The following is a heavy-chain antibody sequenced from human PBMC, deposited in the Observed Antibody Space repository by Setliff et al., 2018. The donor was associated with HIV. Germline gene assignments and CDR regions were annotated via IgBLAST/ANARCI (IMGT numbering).Heavy chain of an antibody. CDR3: ARRRETIVVVIGIPNWYFDL. J-gene: IGHJ2*01. D-gene: IGHD2-21*01. CDR1: GYSISSGYY. V-gene: IGHV4-38-2*01. Sequence: SETLSLTCAVSGYSISSGYYWGWIRQPPGKGLEWIVSIYHSGSTYYNPSLKSRVTISVDTSKNQFSLKLSSVTAADTAVYYCARRRETIVVVIGIPNWYFDLWGRGTLVTVS. CDR2: IYHSGST.